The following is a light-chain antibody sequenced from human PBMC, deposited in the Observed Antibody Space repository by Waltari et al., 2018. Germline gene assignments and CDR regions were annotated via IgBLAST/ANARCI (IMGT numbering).Light chain of an antibody. V-gene: IGKV1-39*01. Sequence: DIQMTQSPSSLSASVGDRVTITCRASQNIDKYVSWYQQKPGKAPDLLIPSASTLQSKVPSRFSGSGSGTEFTLIINSLQPEDFGTYFCQQCYGLPYTFGQGTKVEI. CDR2: SAS. CDR3: QQCYGLPYT. CDR1: QNIDKY. J-gene: IGKJ2*01.